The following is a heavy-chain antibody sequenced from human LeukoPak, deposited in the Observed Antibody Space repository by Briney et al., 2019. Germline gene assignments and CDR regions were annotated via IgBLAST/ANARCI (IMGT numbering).Heavy chain of an antibody. CDR1: GFTFNSYE. CDR2: INSGGSAI. V-gene: IGHV3-48*03. D-gene: IGHD3-10*02. Sequence: PGGSLRLSCAASGFTFNSYEMNWVRQAPGKGLEWVSYINSGGSAIYYADSVKGRFTISRDNAKNSLYLQMNSLRADDTAVYYCARGGCYVHYWGQGTLVTVSS. CDR3: ARGGCYVHY. J-gene: IGHJ4*02.